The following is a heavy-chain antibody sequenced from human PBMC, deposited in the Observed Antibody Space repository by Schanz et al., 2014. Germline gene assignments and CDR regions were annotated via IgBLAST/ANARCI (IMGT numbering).Heavy chain of an antibody. CDR2: ISYDGRHK. Sequence: VQVVESGGGLVQPGGSLRLSCAASGFTFSGYGMHWVRQAPGKGLEWVAIISYDGRHKNYADSVKGRFTISRDNSKNTLHLQMNSLRVEDTAVYYCAKDDTQVNGMDVWGQGTTVTVSS. J-gene: IGHJ6*02. CDR1: GFTFSGYG. V-gene: IGHV3-30*18. CDR3: AKDDTQVNGMDV.